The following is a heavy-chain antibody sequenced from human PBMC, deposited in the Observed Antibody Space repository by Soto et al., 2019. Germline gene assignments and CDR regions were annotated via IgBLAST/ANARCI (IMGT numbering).Heavy chain of an antibody. Sequence: GESLKISCKGSGYSFTSYWISWVRQMPGKGLEWMGKIDPSDSYTNYSPSFQGHVTISADKSISTAYLQWSSLKASDTAMYYCARFVLRFLRPQWDYQYYYGMDVWGQGTTVTVS. J-gene: IGHJ6*02. D-gene: IGHD3-3*01. CDR1: GYSFTSYW. CDR2: IDPSDSYT. CDR3: ARFVLRFLRPQWDYQYYYGMDV. V-gene: IGHV5-10-1*01.